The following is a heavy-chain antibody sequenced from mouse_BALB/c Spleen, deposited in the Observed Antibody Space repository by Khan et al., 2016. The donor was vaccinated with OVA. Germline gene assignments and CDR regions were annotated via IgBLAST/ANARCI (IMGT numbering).Heavy chain of an antibody. J-gene: IGHJ4*01. CDR1: GFSLTTYG. CDR2: IWSAGST. CDR3: ARWFDGYSSLYAMDY. Sequence: VQLQESGPGLVAPSQSLSITCTVSGFSLTTYGVHWVRQPPGKGLEWLVVIWSAGSTNYNSVLKSRLSISKDNSKSQVFLKMNSLQTDDTAMYYCARWFDGYSSLYAMDYWGQGTSVTVSA. V-gene: IGHV2-6*02. D-gene: IGHD2-3*01.